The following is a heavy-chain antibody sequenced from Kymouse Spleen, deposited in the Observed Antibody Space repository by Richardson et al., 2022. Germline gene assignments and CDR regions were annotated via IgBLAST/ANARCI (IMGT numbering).Heavy chain of an antibody. V-gene: IGHV4-34*01. CDR3: ARGGGYSPYYFDY. CDR1: GGSFSGYY. CDR2: INHSGST. D-gene: IGHD4-11,IGHD4-11*01,IGHD5-24*01. Sequence: QVQLQQWGAGLLKPSETLSLTCAVYGGSFSGYYWSWIRQPPGKGLEWIGEINHSGSTNYNPSLKSRVTISVDTSKNQFSLKLSSVTAADTAVYYCARGGGYSPYYFDYWGQGTLVTVSS. J-gene: IGHJ4*02.